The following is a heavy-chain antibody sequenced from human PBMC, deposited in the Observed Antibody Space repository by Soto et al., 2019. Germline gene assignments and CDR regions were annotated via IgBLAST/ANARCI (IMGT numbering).Heavy chain of an antibody. CDR2: INPNSGGT. D-gene: IGHD3-22*01. J-gene: IGHJ3*01. V-gene: IGHV1-2*02. CDR1: GYTFTGYH. Sequence: ASVKVSCKASGYTFTGYHMHWVRQAPGQGLEWMGWINPNSGGTNYAQKFQGRVTMTRDTSISTAYMEVSRLRSDDTAVYYCARDRRFYDSGPYEIANDAFDVWGKGTMVTVSS. CDR3: ARDRRFYDSGPYEIANDAFDV.